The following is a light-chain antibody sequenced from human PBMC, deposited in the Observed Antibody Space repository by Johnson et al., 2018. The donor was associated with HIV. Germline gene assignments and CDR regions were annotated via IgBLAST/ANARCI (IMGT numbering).Light chain of an antibody. CDR3: GTWDSSLSTFYV. Sequence: QSVLTQPPSVSAAPGQKVTISCSGSSSNIGNNYVSWCQRLPGTAPKLLIHDTDERPPGIPDRFSGSKSGTSATLGITGLLTGDEAAYHCGTWDSSLSTFYVFGTGTKVTVL. CDR2: DTD. J-gene: IGLJ1*01. V-gene: IGLV1-51*01. CDR1: SSNIGNNY.